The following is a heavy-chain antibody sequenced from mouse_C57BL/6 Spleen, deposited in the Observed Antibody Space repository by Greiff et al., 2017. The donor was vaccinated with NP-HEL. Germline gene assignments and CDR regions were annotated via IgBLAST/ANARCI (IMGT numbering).Heavy chain of an antibody. Sequence: QVQLQQPGAELVMPGASVKLSCKASGYTFTSYWMHWVKQRPGQGLEWIGEIDPSVSYTNYNQKFKGKSTLTVDKSSSTAYMQLSSLTSEDSAVYYCARDTTVVARYFDVWGTGTTVTVSS. V-gene: IGHV1-69*01. J-gene: IGHJ1*03. CDR3: ARDTTVVARYFDV. D-gene: IGHD1-1*01. CDR2: IDPSVSYT. CDR1: GYTFTSYW.